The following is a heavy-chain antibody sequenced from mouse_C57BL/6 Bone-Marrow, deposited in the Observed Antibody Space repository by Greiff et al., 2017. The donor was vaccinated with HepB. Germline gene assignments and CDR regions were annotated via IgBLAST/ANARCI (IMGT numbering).Heavy chain of an antibody. CDR1: GFTFSDFY. CDR2: SRNKANDYTT. V-gene: IGHV7-1*01. CDR3: AREYYYAMDY. J-gene: IGHJ4*01. Sequence: EVKVVESGGGLVQSGRSLRLSCATSGFTFSDFYMEWVRQAPGKGLEWIAASRNKANDYTTEYSASVKGRFIVSRDTSQSILYLQMNALRAEDTAIYYCAREYYYAMDYWGQGTSVTVSS.